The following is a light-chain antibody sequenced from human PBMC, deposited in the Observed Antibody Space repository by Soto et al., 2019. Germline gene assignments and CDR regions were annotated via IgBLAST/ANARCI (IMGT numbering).Light chain of an antibody. Sequence: EIVLTQSPGTLSLSPGQRATLSCRASQSVSSTYLGWYQQKPGQAPRLLMYGASSRATGIPDRFSGSGSGTDFTLTIRRMEPEDFAVYYCQKYGSSPWTFGQGTKLAIK. CDR1: QSVSSTY. CDR3: QKYGSSPWT. J-gene: IGKJ1*01. CDR2: GAS. V-gene: IGKV3-20*01.